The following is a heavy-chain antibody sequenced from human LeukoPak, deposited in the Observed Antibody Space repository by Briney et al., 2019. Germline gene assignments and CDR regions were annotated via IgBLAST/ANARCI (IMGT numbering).Heavy chain of an antibody. CDR1: GFTFSSYG. Sequence: QPGGSLRLSCAASGFTFSSYGMHWVRQAPGKGLEWVAFIRYDGSNKYYADSVKGRFTISRDNSKNTLYLQMNSLRAEDTAVYYCAKDRIAANNWFDPWGQGTLVTVSS. CDR2: IRYDGSNK. CDR3: AKDRIAANNWFDP. J-gene: IGHJ5*02. D-gene: IGHD6-6*01. V-gene: IGHV3-30*02.